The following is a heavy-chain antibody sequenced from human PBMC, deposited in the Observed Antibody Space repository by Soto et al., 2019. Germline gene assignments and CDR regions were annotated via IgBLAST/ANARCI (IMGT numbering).Heavy chain of an antibody. CDR3: ARERHGYYYYGMDV. J-gene: IGHJ6*02. V-gene: IGHV1-3*01. Sequence: ASVKVSCKASGYTFTSYAMHWVRQAPGQRLEWMGWINAGNGNTKYSQKFQGRVTITRDTSASTADMELSSLRSEDTAVYYCARERHGYYYYGMDVWGQGTTVTVSS. CDR1: GYTFTSYA. CDR2: INAGNGNT.